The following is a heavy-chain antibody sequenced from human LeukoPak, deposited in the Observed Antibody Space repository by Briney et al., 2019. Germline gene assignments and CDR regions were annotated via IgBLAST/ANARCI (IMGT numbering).Heavy chain of an antibody. CDR2: TYYRSKWYN. V-gene: IGHV6-1*01. J-gene: IGHJ4*02. CDR1: GDSVSSNSAA. Sequence: QTLSLTCAISGDSVSSNSAAWNWIRQSPSRGLKWLGRTYYRSKWYNDYAVSVKSRITINPDTSKNQFSLQLNSVTPEDTAVYYCARGRYSSGWTHYFDYWGQGTLVTVSS. CDR3: ARGRYSSGWTHYFDY. D-gene: IGHD6-19*01.